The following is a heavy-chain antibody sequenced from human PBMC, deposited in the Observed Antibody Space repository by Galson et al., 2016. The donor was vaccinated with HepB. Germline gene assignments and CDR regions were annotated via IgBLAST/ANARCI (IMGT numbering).Heavy chain of an antibody. J-gene: IGHJ4*02. D-gene: IGHD2-21*02. Sequence: SVKVSCKASGYIFTNYAIHWVRHAPGQRLEWMGWINAGNGNTKYSEKFQGRVTITRDTSESTVHMELSSLTSEDTAVYYCARKPGMTVFDSWGQGTLVTVSS. CDR3: ARKPGMTVFDS. CDR1: GYIFTNYA. CDR2: INAGNGNT. V-gene: IGHV1-3*01.